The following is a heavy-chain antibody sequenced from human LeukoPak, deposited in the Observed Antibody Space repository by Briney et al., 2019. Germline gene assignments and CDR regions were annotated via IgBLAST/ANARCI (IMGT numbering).Heavy chain of an antibody. V-gene: IGHV4-59*01. D-gene: IGHD3-10*01. CDR1: GGSISSYY. J-gene: IGHJ4*02. CDR3: ARTYYYGSGSYYKRAHFDY. CDR2: IYYSGST. Sequence: SETLSLTCTVSGGSISSYYWNWIRQPPGKGLEWIGYIYYSGSTNYNPSLKSRVTISVDTSKNQFSLKLSSVTAADTAVYYCARTYYYGSGSYYKRAHFDYWGQGTLVTVSS.